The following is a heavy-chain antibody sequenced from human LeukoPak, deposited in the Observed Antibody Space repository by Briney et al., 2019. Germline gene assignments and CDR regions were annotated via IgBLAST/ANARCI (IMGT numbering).Heavy chain of an antibody. CDR2: ISSSGSTI. Sequence: GGSLRLSCAASGFTFSDYYMSWIRQAPGKGLEWVSYISSSGSTIYYADSVKGRFTISRDNSKNTLYLQMNSLRAEDTAVYYCARAMVVGATKGDYFDYWGQGTLVTVSS. D-gene: IGHD1-26*01. J-gene: IGHJ4*02. CDR1: GFTFSDYY. V-gene: IGHV3-11*04. CDR3: ARAMVVGATKGDYFDY.